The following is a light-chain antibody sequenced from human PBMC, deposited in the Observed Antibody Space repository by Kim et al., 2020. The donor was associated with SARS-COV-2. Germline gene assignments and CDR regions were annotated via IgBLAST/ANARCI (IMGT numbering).Light chain of an antibody. J-gene: IGLJ1*01. CDR2: DVS. Sequence: GHSITITCTGTSGDVGSYNYVSWYQQHPGKAPKFLIYDVSVRASGVSDRFSGSKSGNTASLTISGLQSEDEADYYCSSYTSSNTHVFGTGTKVTVL. V-gene: IGLV2-14*03. CDR1: SGDVGSYNY. CDR3: SSYTSSNTHV.